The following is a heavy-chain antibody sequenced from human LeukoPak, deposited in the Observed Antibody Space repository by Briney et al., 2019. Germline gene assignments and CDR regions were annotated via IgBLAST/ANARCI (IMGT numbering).Heavy chain of an antibody. J-gene: IGHJ4*02. CDR3: ARTRYSYGYYFDY. CDR2: ISSGCSSI. D-gene: IGHD5-18*01. V-gene: IGHV3-11*01. CDR1: GFTFSDYY. Sequence: GGSLKLSCKASGFTFSDYYMSWVRQSPGQGLEWVSYISSGCSSIYYADSVKGRFTISRDNAKISLYLQMNSLRSEDTAVYYCARTRYSYGYYFDYWGLGTLVTVSS.